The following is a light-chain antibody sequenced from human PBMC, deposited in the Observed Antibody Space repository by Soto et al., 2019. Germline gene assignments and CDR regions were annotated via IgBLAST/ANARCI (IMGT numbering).Light chain of an antibody. CDR2: GGS. V-gene: IGKV3-20*01. CDR1: QSVGSRW. J-gene: IGKJ1*01. CDR3: HQYYSSRT. Sequence: EIVLTQSPGTVSLSPGERATLSCRASQSVGSRWLAWYHQKPGQAPRVLIYGGSNRATGIPDRFSESGSGTDFTLTISRLDPEDFAVYYCHQYYSSRTFGQGTKVEMK.